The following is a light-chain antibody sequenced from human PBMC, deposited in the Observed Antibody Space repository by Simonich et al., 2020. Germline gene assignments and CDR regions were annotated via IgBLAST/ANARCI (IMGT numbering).Light chain of an antibody. V-gene: IGLV1-47*01. J-gene: IGLJ3*02. CDR2: RNN. CDR3: AAWDDSLSGRV. Sequence: QSVLTQPPSASGTPGQRVTISCSGSSSNIGSNYVYWYQQLPGTAPKLLIYRNNPRPSGDPDRFSGSKSGTSASLAISGLRSEGEADYYCAAWDDSLSGRVFGGGTKLTVL. CDR1: SSNIGSNY.